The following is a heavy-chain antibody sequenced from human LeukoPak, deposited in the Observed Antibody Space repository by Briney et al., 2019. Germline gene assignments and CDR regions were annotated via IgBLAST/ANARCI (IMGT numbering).Heavy chain of an antibody. CDR2: IYYSGST. J-gene: IGHJ4*02. D-gene: IGHD3-10*01. Sequence: SETLSLTCSVSGGSISSYYWSWIRPPPGKGLEWIGCIYYSGSTNYNPSLKSRVTISLDTSKNQFSLNLSSVTAADTAVYYCAGGVTIVRGTSKHFDYWGQGTLVTVSS. CDR3: AGGVTIVRGTSKHFDY. V-gene: IGHV4-59*08. CDR1: GGSISSYY.